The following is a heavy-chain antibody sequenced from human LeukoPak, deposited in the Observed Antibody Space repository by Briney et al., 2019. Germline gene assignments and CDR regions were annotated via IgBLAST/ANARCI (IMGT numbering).Heavy chain of an antibody. CDR3: ARVRSGTYFDY. V-gene: IGHV3-7*05. CDR1: GFTFSSNW. Sequence: GGSLRLSCVASGFTFSSNWMSWVRQAPGRGLEWVANIKEDGSEKYYVDSVKGRFTISRDNANNSLYLQMNSLRAEDTAVYYCARVRSGTYFDYWGQGTLVTVSS. D-gene: IGHD1-26*01. J-gene: IGHJ4*02. CDR2: IKEDGSEK.